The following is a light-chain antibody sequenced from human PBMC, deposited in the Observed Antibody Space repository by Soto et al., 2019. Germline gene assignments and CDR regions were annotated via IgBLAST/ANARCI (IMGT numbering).Light chain of an antibody. CDR3: QQYGSSP. J-gene: IGKJ4*01. CDR2: GAS. V-gene: IGKV3-20*01. CDR1: QSVSSSY. Sequence: EIVLTQSPGTLSLSPGERATLSCRASQSVSSSYLAWYQQKPGQAPRLLIYGASSRATGIPDRFSGSGSGTAFTLTISRLEPEDFAVCYCQQYGSSPLGGGTKVEIK.